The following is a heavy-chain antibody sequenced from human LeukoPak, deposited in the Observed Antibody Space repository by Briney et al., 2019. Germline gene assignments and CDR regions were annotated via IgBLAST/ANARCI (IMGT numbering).Heavy chain of an antibody. CDR2: IYPDESQT. Sequence: GESLKISCEGSGYSFSNYWIGWVRQMPGKGLEWMGSIYPDESQTRYRPSFLGQVTISADKSISTAYLQWSSLKASDTAMYYCARGVDCSSTSCYTSWFDPWGQGTLVTVSS. V-gene: IGHV5-51*01. J-gene: IGHJ5*02. CDR3: ARGVDCSSTSCYTSWFDP. CDR1: GYSFSNYW. D-gene: IGHD2-2*02.